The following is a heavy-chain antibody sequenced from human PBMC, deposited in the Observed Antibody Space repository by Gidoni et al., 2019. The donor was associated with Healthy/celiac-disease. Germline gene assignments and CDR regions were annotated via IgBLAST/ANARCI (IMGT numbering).Heavy chain of an antibody. J-gene: IGHJ6*02. Sequence: QVQLVQSGAEVKKPGSSVKVSCKASGGTFSSYAISWVRQALGQGLEWMGGIIPIFGTANYAQKFQGRVTITADESTSTAYMELSSLRSEDTAVYYCAGRGGKGYLHYYGMDVWGQGTTVTVSS. CDR2: IIPIFGTA. CDR3: AGRGGKGYLHYYGMDV. V-gene: IGHV1-69*01. CDR1: GGTFSSYA. D-gene: IGHD3-16*01.